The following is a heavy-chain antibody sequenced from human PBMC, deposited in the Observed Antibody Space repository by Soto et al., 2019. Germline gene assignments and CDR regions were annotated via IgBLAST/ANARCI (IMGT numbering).Heavy chain of an antibody. J-gene: IGHJ4*02. CDR2: IYYSGST. CDR1: GGSISSSSYY. CDR3: ARPSYYGDYFDY. V-gene: IGHV4-39*01. D-gene: IGHD4-17*01. Sequence: SETLSLTCPVSGGSISSSSYYWGWIRQPPGKGLEWIGSIYYSGSTYYNPSLKSRVTISVDTSKNQFSLKLSSVTAADTAVYYCARPSYYGDYFDYWGQGTLVTVAS.